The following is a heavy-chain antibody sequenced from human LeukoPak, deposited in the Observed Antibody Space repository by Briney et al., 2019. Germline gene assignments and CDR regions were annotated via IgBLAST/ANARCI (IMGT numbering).Heavy chain of an antibody. D-gene: IGHD4-17*01. Sequence: GGSLRLSCAASGFTFSGSAMHWVRQASGKGLEWVGRIRSKANSYATTYAASVKGRFTISRDDSKNTAYLQMNSLKTEDTAVYYCTRQGYGDYDGYWGQGTLVTVSS. CDR1: GFTFSGSA. J-gene: IGHJ4*02. V-gene: IGHV3-73*01. CDR3: TRQGYGDYDGY. CDR2: IRSKANSYAT.